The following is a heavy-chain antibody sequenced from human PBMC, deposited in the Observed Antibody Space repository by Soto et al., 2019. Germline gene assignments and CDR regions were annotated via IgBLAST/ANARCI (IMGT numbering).Heavy chain of an antibody. Sequence: GGSLRLSCAASGFTFSSYAMSWVRQSPGKGLEWVSAISGSGGSTYYADSVKGRFTISRDNSENTRYLQMNSLRGEDTAVYYCAKDQRGRAYWGQGTLVTVSS. CDR3: AKDQRGRAY. CDR2: ISGSGGST. V-gene: IGHV3-23*01. J-gene: IGHJ4*02. CDR1: GFTFSSYA.